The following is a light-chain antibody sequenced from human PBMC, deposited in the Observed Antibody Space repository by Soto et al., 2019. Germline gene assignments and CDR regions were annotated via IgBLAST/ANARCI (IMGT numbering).Light chain of an antibody. Sequence: QSALTQPASVSGSPGQSITISCTGTSSDVGGYNYVSWYQQHPGKAPKLMIYDVSNRPSGVSKRFSGSKSGNTASLTISGLQAEDEADYYCSSYTSSSTLAVVFGGGTKLTVL. CDR3: SSYTSSSTLAVV. J-gene: IGLJ2*01. CDR2: DVS. V-gene: IGLV2-14*01. CDR1: SSDVGGYNY.